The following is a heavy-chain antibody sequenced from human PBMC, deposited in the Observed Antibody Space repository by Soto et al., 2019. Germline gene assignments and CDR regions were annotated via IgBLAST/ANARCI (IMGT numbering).Heavy chain of an antibody. CDR3: ARGPSSLTRFDY. Sequence: PGGSLRLSCAASGFTFSSYAMHWVRQAPGKGLEWVAGISYDGSNKYYADSVKGRFTISRENSKNTLYLQMNSLRVEDTAVYYCARGPSSLTRFDYWGQGVLVTVSS. D-gene: IGHD2-2*01. J-gene: IGHJ4*02. CDR1: GFTFSSYA. CDR2: ISYDGSNK. V-gene: IGHV3-30-3*01.